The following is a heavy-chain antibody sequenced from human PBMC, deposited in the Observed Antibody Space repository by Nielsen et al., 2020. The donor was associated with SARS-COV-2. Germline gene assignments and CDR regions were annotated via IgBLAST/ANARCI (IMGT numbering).Heavy chain of an antibody. Sequence: ASVKVSCKASGYTFTAYAIHWVRQDPGQRLEWMGWINSDSGNTKYSQKFQGRVTITRDTSASTAYMELSSLRSEDTAVYYCARDSMVRGVIAYWGQGTLVTVSS. D-gene: IGHD3-10*01. V-gene: IGHV1-3*04. CDR1: GYTFTAYA. CDR2: INSDSGNT. J-gene: IGHJ4*02. CDR3: ARDSMVRGVIAY.